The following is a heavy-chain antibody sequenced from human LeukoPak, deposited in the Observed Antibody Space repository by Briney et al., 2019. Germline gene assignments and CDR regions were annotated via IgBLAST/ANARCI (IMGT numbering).Heavy chain of an antibody. CDR2: INPSGGSA. Sequence: GASLKVSCNTSGYTFASYYIHWVRQAPGQGPEWMGIINPSGGSAGYAQNFQGRVTMTRDTSTSTVYMELSSLRSEDTAVYYCARGMVRGVIRGSFDYWGQGTPVTVSS. D-gene: IGHD3-10*01. V-gene: IGHV1-46*01. J-gene: IGHJ4*02. CDR3: ARGMVRGVIRGSFDY. CDR1: GYTFASYY.